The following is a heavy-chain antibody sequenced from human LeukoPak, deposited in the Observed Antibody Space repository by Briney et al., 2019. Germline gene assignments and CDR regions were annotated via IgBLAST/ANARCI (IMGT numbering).Heavy chain of an antibody. J-gene: IGHJ4*02. CDR1: GYSFTSYW. V-gene: IGHV5-51*01. Sequence: GESLKISCKGSGYSFTSYWIGWVRQMPGKGLEWMGIIYPGDSDTRYSPSFQGQVTISADKSISTAYLQWSSLKASDTAVYYCARHEEVDTAMADYWGQGTLVTASS. CDR2: IYPGDSDT. CDR3: ARHEEVDTAMADY. D-gene: IGHD5-18*01.